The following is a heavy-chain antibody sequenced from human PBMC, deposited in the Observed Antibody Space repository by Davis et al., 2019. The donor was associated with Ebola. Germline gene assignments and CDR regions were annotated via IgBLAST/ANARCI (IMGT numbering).Heavy chain of an antibody. Sequence: GESLKISCAASGFTFSSYAMNWVRQAPGKGLEWVSGISGSGGSTDYADSVKGRFTISRDNSKNTLYLQMNSLRAEDTAVYYCARVRDGMDVWGKGTTVTVSS. CDR2: ISGSGGST. CDR1: GFTFSSYA. CDR3: ARVRDGMDV. V-gene: IGHV3-23*01. J-gene: IGHJ6*04.